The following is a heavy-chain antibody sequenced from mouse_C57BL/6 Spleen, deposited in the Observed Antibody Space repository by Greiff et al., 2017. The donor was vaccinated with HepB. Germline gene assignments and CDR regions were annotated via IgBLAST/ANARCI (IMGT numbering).Heavy chain of an antibody. J-gene: IGHJ3*01. D-gene: IGHD3-3*01. V-gene: IGHV5-17*01. CDR3: AREAGTGWFAY. CDR1: GFTFSDYG. CDR2: ISSGSGTI. Sequence: EVKLMESGGGLVKPGGSLKLSCAASGFTFSDYGMHWVRQAPEKGLEWVAYISSGSGTIYYADTVKGRFTLSSDNAKNTLFLQMTSLRSEDTAMYYCAREAGTGWFAYWGQGTLVTVSA.